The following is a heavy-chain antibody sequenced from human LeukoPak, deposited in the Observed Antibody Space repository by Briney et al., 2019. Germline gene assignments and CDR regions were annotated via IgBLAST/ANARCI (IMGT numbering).Heavy chain of an antibody. CDR1: GFTFDDYA. CDR3: AKDHSSSWFYYFDY. V-gene: IGHV3-9*01. D-gene: IGHD6-13*01. J-gene: IGHJ4*02. CDR2: ISWNSGSI. Sequence: PGGSPRLSCAASGFTFDDYAMHWVRQAPGKGLEWVSGISWNSGSIDYADSVKGRFTISRDNAKNSLYLQMNSLRAEDTALYYCAKDHSSSWFYYFDYWGQGTLVTVSS.